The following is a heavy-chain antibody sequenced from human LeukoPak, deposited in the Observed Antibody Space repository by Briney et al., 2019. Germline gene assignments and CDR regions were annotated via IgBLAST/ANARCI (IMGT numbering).Heavy chain of an antibody. CDR3: ARARANPTYGSGTNDAFDI. V-gene: IGHV4-31*03. CDR1: GGSISSGGYY. CDR2: IYYSGST. Sequence: PSQTLSLTCTVSGGSISSGGYYWSWIRQHPGNGLEWIGYIYYSGSTYYNPSLKSRVTISVVTSKNQFSLKLSSVTAADTAVYYCARARANPTYGSGTNDAFDIWGQGTMVTVSS. J-gene: IGHJ3*02. D-gene: IGHD3-10*01.